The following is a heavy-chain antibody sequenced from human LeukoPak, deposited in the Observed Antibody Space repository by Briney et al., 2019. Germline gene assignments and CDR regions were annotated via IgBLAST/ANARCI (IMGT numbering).Heavy chain of an antibody. Sequence: GGSLRLSCAASGFTFSSYGMHWVRQAPGKGLEWVAFIRYDGSNKYYADSVKGRFTISRDNSKNTLYLQMNSLRAEDTAVYYCAKDPGRYDFWSACDYWGQGTLVTVSS. CDR3: AKDPGRYDFWSACDY. V-gene: IGHV3-30*02. D-gene: IGHD3-3*01. CDR1: GFTFSSYG. CDR2: IRYDGSNK. J-gene: IGHJ4*02.